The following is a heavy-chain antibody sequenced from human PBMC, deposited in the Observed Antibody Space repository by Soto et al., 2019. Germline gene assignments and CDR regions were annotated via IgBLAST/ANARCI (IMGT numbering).Heavy chain of an antibody. Sequence: QVQLQESGPGLVRPSETLSLTCSVSGGSISNYYWNWIRQPPGKGLEWIGYVYYSGSTHFHPSLKSRVTMSVDTSNNHFSLNLSSVTAADAAIYYCARAVNSGYPDTFDIWGQGTRVTVAS. CDR1: GGSISNYY. CDR2: VYYSGST. J-gene: IGHJ3*02. CDR3: ARAVNSGYPDTFDI. D-gene: IGHD5-12*01. V-gene: IGHV4-59*01.